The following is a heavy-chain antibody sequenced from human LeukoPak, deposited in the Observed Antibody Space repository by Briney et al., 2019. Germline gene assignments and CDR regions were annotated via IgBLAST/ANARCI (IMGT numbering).Heavy chain of an antibody. CDR3: ARESSSSYYVDY. CDR2: ISSSSSYI. D-gene: IGHD6-13*01. Sequence: PGGSLRLSCAASGFTFSSYSMNWVRQAPGKGLEWVSSISSSSSYIYYADSVKGRFTISRDNAKNSLYLQMNSLRAEDTAVYYCARESSSSYYVDYWGQGTLVTVSS. J-gene: IGHJ4*02. CDR1: GFTFSSYS. V-gene: IGHV3-21*01.